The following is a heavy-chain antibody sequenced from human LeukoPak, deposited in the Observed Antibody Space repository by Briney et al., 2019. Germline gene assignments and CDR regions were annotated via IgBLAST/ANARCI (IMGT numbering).Heavy chain of an antibody. CDR3: ARGRAMWYYGMDV. Sequence: GGSLRLSCVDPGFTFSRDAIHWVRAAPGKGVGWAADILYVGSIKYYADSVKGRFTISRDNAKNSLYLQMNSLRAEDTAVYYCARGRAMWYYGMDVWGQGTLVTVSS. V-gene: IGHV3-30*04. CDR2: ILYVGSIK. J-gene: IGHJ6*02. CDR1: GFTFSRDA. D-gene: IGHD2-15*01.